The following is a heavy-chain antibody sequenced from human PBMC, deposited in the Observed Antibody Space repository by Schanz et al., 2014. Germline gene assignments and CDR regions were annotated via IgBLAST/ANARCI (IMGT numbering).Heavy chain of an antibody. Sequence: QVQLVQSGAEVRKPGASVKVSCKASGDTFTGYYLHWVRQAPGQGLEWMGWINPNSGVTNSAQKFQGRVTMTREMSISTAYMELSRLISDDTAVYYCARDLKGNDAFDIWGQGTMVTVS. CDR2: INPNSGVT. CDR1: GDTFTGYY. V-gene: IGHV1-2*02. J-gene: IGHJ3*02. CDR3: ARDLKGNDAFDI.